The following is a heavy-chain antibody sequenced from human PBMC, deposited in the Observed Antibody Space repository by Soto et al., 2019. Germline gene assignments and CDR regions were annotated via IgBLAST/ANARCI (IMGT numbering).Heavy chain of an antibody. J-gene: IGHJ4*02. D-gene: IGHD3-9*01. CDR3: ARGRYFDWFDY. Sequence: SETLSLTCIVSGGSISNYYWSWIRQPPGKGLEWIGYMYYSGSTNYNPSLKSRVTISVDTSKNQFSLKLSSVTAADTAVYYCARGRYFDWFDYWGQGTLVTVSS. CDR1: GGSISNYY. V-gene: IGHV4-59*01. CDR2: MYYSGST.